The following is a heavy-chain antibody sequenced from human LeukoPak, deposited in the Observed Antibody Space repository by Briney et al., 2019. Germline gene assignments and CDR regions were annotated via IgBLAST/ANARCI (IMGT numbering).Heavy chain of an antibody. CDR2: IGRSGRST. V-gene: IGHV3-23*01. CDR1: GFTFSNYA. Sequence: PGGCLRLSCAASGFTFSNYAMTWVRQAPGKGLEWVSAIGRSGRSTYYADSVKGRFTISRDNSKNTLFLRMNSLRAEDTAVYFCAKQSLYDSSGHFHYWGQGTLVTVSS. J-gene: IGHJ4*02. CDR3: AKQSLYDSSGHFHY. D-gene: IGHD3-22*01.